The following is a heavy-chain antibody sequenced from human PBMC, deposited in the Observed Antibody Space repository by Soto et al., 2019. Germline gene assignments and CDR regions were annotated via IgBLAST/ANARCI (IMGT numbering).Heavy chain of an antibody. CDR1: GFSLSTYGVR. V-gene: IGHV2-5*02. CDR3: AHKGYGDYPIDY. Sequence: SGPTLVNPTQTLTLRCTFSGFSLSTYGVRVGWIRQPPGKALEWLALVYWDDDKRYNPSLKSRLIITKDTSKNQVVLTMANMDPVDTGTYYCAHKGYGDYPIDYWGQGTLVTVSS. CDR2: VYWDDDK. J-gene: IGHJ4*02. D-gene: IGHD4-17*01.